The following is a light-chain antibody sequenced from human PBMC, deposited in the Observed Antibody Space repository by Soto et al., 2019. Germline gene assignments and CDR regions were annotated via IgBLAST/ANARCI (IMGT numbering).Light chain of an antibody. CDR1: QSVSSN. J-gene: IGKJ2*01. Sequence: EIVMTQSPATLSVSPGERATLSCRASQSVSSNVAWYQQKPGQAPRLLIYAAFIRPTAIPARCSGSGSGTEFTLTISSLQSEDFAVYYCQQYNDWPPYSFGQGTKVEIK. CDR2: AAF. V-gene: IGKV3-15*01. CDR3: QQYNDWPPYS.